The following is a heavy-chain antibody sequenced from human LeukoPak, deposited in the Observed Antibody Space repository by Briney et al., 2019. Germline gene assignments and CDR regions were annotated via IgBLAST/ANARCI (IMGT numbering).Heavy chain of an antibody. CDR1: GFTFSSYA. CDR3: AKYQSVEVGYSSWYGWFDP. Sequence: HPGGSLRLSCAASGFTFSSYAMSWVRQAPGKGLEWVSAISGSGGSTYYADSVKGRFTISRDNSKNTLYLQMNSLRAEDTAVYYCAKYQSVEVGYSSWYGWFDPWGQGTLVTVSS. D-gene: IGHD6-13*01. J-gene: IGHJ5*02. CDR2: ISGSGGST. V-gene: IGHV3-23*01.